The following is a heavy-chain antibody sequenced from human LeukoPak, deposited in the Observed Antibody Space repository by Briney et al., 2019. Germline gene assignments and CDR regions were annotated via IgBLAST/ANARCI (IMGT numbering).Heavy chain of an antibody. J-gene: IGHJ4*02. Sequence: SETLSLTCTVSGGSISGNDWSWIRQPLGKGLEWIGDIFYVGSTIYNPSLKSRVTISVDTSKSQFSLQLSSVTGADTAVYYCARIITGTVALDYWGQGTLVTVSS. V-gene: IGHV4-59*08. CDR1: GGSISGND. CDR3: ARIITGTVALDY. D-gene: IGHD1-14*01. CDR2: IFYVGST.